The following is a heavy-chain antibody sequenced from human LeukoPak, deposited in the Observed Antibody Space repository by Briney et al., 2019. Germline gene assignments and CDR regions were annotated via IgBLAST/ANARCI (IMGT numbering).Heavy chain of an antibody. Sequence: SETLSLTCTVSGGSIRSYYWSWIRQPPGEGLEWIGYIYYSGSTNYNPSLKSRVTISVDTSKNQFSLKLSSVTAADTAVYYCARGGYGYGYGFDYWGQGTLVTVSS. CDR1: GGSIRSYY. J-gene: IGHJ4*02. CDR3: ARGGYGYGYGFDY. D-gene: IGHD5-18*01. V-gene: IGHV4-59*01. CDR2: IYYSGST.